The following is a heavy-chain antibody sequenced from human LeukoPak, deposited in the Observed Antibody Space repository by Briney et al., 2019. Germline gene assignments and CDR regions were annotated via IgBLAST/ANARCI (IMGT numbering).Heavy chain of an antibody. CDR2: IYYSGST. J-gene: IGHJ2*01. D-gene: IGHD3-22*01. CDR1: GGSISSYY. V-gene: IGHV4-59*12. Sequence: SETLSLTCTVSGGSISSYYWSWIRQPPGKGLEWIGYIYYSGSTNYNPSLKSRVTISVDTSKNQFSLKLSSMTAADTAVYYCARDPYYYDTSGYYLHWYFDLWGRGTLVTVSS. CDR3: ARDPYYYDTSGYYLHWYFDL.